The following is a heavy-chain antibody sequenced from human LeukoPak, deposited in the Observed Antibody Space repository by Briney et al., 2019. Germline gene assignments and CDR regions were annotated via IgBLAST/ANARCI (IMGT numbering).Heavy chain of an antibody. J-gene: IGHJ4*02. Sequence: SETLSLTCSVSGDSINSAGDFWGWTRQLPGKGLEWIGYIRNGGFANYNPSLKSRMTMSIDRSKNQVYLNVISVTAADTAVYYCASPPPMYRHHYFDYWGQGTLVTVSS. CDR2: IRNGGFA. V-gene: IGHV4-31*03. D-gene: IGHD1-14*01. CDR1: GDSINSAGDF. CDR3: ASPPPMYRHHYFDY.